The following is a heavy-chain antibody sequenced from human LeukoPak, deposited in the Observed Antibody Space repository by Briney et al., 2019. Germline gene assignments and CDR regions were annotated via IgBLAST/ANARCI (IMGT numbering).Heavy chain of an antibody. CDR1: GFTFSSYW. J-gene: IGHJ3*02. D-gene: IGHD3-22*01. CDR3: ARAGDSSGYVGRGCI. CDR2: INSDGSST. Sequence: GGSLRLSCAASGFTFSSYWMHWVRQAPGKGLVWVSRINSDGSSTSYADSVKGRFTISRDNAKNTLYLQMNSLRAEDTAVYYCARAGDSSGYVGRGCIWGQGTMVTVSS. V-gene: IGHV3-74*01.